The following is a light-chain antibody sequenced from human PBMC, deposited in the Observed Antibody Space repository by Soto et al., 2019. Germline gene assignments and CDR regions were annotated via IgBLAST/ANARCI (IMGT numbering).Light chain of an antibody. V-gene: IGKV3-15*01. CDR3: QQRNNWPSLT. Sequence: EIVMTQSPATLSVSPGERATLSCRASQSVSSNLAWYQQKPGQAPRLLIYGASTRATGIPARFSGSGSGTDFTLTISSLEPEDFAVYHCQQRNNWPSLTLGGGTKVDIK. CDR1: QSVSSN. CDR2: GAS. J-gene: IGKJ4*01.